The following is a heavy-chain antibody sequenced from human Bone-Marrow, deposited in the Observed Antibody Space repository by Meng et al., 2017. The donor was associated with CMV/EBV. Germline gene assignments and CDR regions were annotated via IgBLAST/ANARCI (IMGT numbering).Heavy chain of an antibody. D-gene: IGHD2-8*01. CDR1: GFTFSSYG. V-gene: IGHV3-33*01. Sequence: GESLKISCAASGFTFSSYGMHWVRQAPGKGLEWVAVIWYDGSNKYYADSVKGRFTISRDNSKNTLYLQMNSLRAEDTAVYYCARYRNRCYFDYWGQGTLFTVSS. CDR3: ARYRNRCYFDY. CDR2: IWYDGSNK. J-gene: IGHJ4*02.